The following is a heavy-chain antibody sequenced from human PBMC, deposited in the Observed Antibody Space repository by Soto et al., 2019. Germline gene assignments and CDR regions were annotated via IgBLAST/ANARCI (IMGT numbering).Heavy chain of an antibody. V-gene: IGHV4-59*01. CDR3: ARAGRRRHSSSWYNWFDP. D-gene: IGHD6-13*01. CDR2: IYYSGST. J-gene: IGHJ5*02. Sequence: SETLSLTCTVSGGSISSYYWSWIRQPPGKGLEWIGYIYYSGSTNYNPSLKSRVTISVDTSKNQFSLKLSSVTAADTAVYYCARAGRRRHSSSWYNWFDPWGQGTLVTVSS. CDR1: GGSISSYY.